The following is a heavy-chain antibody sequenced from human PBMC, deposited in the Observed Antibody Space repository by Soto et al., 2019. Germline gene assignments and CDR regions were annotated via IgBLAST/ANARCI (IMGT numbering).Heavy chain of an antibody. CDR2: IIPIFGTA. CDR1: GGTFSSYA. CDR3: ARPSVVPDDLFYYYYGMDV. V-gene: IGHV1-69*01. J-gene: IGHJ6*02. Sequence: QVQLVQSGAEVKKPGSSVKVSCKASGGTFSSYAISWVRQAPGQGLEWMGGIIPIFGTANYAQKFQGRVTITADESTSTAYMELSRLRSEDTAVYYCARPSVVPDDLFYYYYGMDVWGQGTTVTVSS. D-gene: IGHD2-2*01.